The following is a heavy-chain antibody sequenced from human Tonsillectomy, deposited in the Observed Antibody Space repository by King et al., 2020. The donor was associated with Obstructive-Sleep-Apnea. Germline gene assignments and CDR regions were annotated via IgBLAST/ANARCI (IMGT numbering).Heavy chain of an antibody. Sequence: PLQESGPGLVKPSETLSLTCTVSGGSISSSSYYWGWIRQPPGKGLEWIGSIYYTGSTYYNPSLKSRVTISLDTSKNQFSLKLSSVTAADTAVYYCAGEKKVSSGWSLNLNYYGMDVWGQGTTVTVSS. V-gene: IGHV4-39*07. CDR3: AGEKKVSSGWSLNLNYYGMDV. CDR1: GGSISSSSYY. D-gene: IGHD6-19*01. CDR2: IYYTGST. J-gene: IGHJ6*02.